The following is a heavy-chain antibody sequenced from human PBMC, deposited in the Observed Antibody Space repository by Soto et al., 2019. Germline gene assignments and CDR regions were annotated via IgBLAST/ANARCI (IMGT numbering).Heavy chain of an antibody. Sequence: GXSLRLSCAASGFTLSTYGLHWGRQAPGKGLEYVSAINSNGGSTYYADSVKGRFTISRDNSKNTLYLQMGSLRAEDMAVYYCARVRVATTTPYFDYWGQGTRVTVSS. CDR2: INSNGGST. CDR1: GFTLSTYG. V-gene: IGHV3-64*02. J-gene: IGHJ4*02. D-gene: IGHD1-1*01. CDR3: ARVRVATTTPYFDY.